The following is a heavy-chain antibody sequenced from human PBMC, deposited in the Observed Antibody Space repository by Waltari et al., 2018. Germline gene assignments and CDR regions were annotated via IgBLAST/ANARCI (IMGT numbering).Heavy chain of an antibody. CDR1: GGTFSSYA. J-gene: IGHJ6*02. CDR3: ARPLGDCSSTSCQDNGMDV. CDR2: IIPIFGTA. V-gene: IGHV1-69*13. D-gene: IGHD2-2*01. Sequence: QVQLVQSGAEVKKPGSSVKVSCKASGGTFSSYAISWVRQAPGQGLEWMGGIIPIFGTANYAQKFQGRVTITADESTSTAYMELSSLRSEDTAVYYCARPLGDCSSTSCQDNGMDVWGQGTTVTVSS.